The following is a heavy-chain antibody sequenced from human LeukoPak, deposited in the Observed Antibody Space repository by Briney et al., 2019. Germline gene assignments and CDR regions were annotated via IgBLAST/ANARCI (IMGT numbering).Heavy chain of an antibody. CDR2: IYYSVST. Sequence: PSQTLSLTCTVSGGSISSGGYYWSWIRQHPGKGLEWIGYIYYSVSTYYNPSLKSRVTISVDTSKNQFSLKLSSVTAADTAVYYCARRGALLRDYYYYGMDVWGQGTTVTVSS. D-gene: IGHD2-15*01. CDR3: ARRGALLRDYYYYGMDV. V-gene: IGHV4-31*03. CDR1: GGSISSGGYY. J-gene: IGHJ6*02.